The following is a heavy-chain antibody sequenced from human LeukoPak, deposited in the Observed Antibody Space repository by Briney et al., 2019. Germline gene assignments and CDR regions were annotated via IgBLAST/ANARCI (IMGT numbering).Heavy chain of an antibody. J-gene: IGHJ4*02. CDR2: TSGSGGST. V-gene: IGHV3-23*01. CDR1: GFTFSSYA. Sequence: GGSLRLSCAASGFTFSSYAMSWVRQAPGKGLEWVSATSGSGGSTFYADSVKGRFTISRDNSKSTLYLQMNSLRAEDTAVYYCAGDASNYYDSSGFYYWGQGTLVTVSS. D-gene: IGHD3-22*01. CDR3: AGDASNYYDSSGFYY.